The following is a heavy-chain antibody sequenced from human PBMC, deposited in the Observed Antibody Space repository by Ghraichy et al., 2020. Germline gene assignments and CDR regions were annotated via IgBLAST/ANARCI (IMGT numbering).Heavy chain of an antibody. CDR1: GGSFSGYY. CDR3: ARGRFGRFDP. D-gene: IGHD3-16*01. J-gene: IGHJ5*02. CDR2: INHSGST. V-gene: IGHV4-34*01. Sequence: SQTLSLTCAVYGGSFSGYYWSWIRQPPGKGLEWIGEINHSGSTNYNPSLKSRVTISVDTSKNQFSLKLSSVTAADTAVYYCARGRFGRFDPWGQGTLVTVSS.